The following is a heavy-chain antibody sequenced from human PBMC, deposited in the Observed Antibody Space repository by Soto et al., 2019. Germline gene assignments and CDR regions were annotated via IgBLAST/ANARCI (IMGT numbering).Heavy chain of an antibody. CDR1: GYTFTRYA. V-gene: IGHV1-3*05. J-gene: IGHJ5*02. Sequence: QVQLVQSGAEEKKPGASVKVSCKASGYTFTRYAMHWVRQAPGQRLEWMGWINAGYGHTKYSQNFQGRVTITRDTSANTVYMELNSLRSEDTAVYYGARLKYFDYRGSWFDPWGQGTLVTVSS. CDR2: INAGYGHT. D-gene: IGHD4-4*01. CDR3: ARLKYFDYRGSWFDP.